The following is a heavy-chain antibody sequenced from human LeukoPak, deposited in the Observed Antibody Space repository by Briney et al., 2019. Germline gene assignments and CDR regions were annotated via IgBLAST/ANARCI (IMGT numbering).Heavy chain of an antibody. J-gene: IGHJ3*02. Sequence: GGSLRLSCAASGFTFSSYAMSWVRQAPGKGLEWVAFIRYDGSNKYYADSVKVRFTISRDNSKNTLYLQMNSLRAEDTAVYYCAKMSPDAFDIWGQGTMVTVSS. CDR2: IRYDGSNK. V-gene: IGHV3-30*02. CDR3: AKMSPDAFDI. CDR1: GFTFSSYA.